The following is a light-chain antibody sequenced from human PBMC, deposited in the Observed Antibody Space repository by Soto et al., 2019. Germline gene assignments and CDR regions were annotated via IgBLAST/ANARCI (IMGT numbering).Light chain of an antibody. CDR2: DAS. CDR3: QQRSIWPPT. V-gene: IGKV3-11*01. J-gene: IGKJ1*01. CDR1: QSVSSY. Sequence: EIVLTQSPATLTLSPGERATLSCRASQSVSSYLAWYQQKPGQAPRLLIYDASNRATGIPARFSGSGSGTDFTLTISSLEPEDLAVYYCQQRSIWPPTFGQGTKVKIK.